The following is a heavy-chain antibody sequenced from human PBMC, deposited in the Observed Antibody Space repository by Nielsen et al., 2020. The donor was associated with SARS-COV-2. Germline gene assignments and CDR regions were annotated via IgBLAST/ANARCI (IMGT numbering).Heavy chain of an antibody. CDR2: ISSSSSYI. V-gene: IGHV3-21*01. J-gene: IGHJ6*02. D-gene: IGHD4-17*01. CDR3: ARDQYGDYALGYYYGMDV. CDR1: GFTVSSNY. Sequence: LSLTCAASGFTVSSNYMSWVRQAPGKGLEWVSSISSSSSYIYYADSVKGRFTISRDNAKNTLYLQMNSLRAEDTAIYYCARDQYGDYALGYYYGMDVWGQGTTVTVSS.